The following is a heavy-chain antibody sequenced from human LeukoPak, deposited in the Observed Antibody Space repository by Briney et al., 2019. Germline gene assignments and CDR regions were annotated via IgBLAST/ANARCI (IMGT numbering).Heavy chain of an antibody. J-gene: IGHJ3*01. V-gene: IGHV4-61*02. CDR1: GASINSGSVF. CDR3: GRELLQYFVSGTFIDAFDV. D-gene: IGHD3-10*01. Sequence: SETLSLTCSVSGASINSGSVFWNWIRQPAGKGLEWIGRVYTSGSTDYNPSLESRVTISLDTSKNQFSLHLNSVTAADTAVYFCGRELLQYFVSGTFIDAFDVWGQGAMVTVSS. CDR2: VYTSGST.